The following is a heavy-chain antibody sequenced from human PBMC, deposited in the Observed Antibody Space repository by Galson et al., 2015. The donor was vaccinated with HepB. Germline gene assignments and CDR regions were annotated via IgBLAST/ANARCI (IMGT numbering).Heavy chain of an antibody. CDR1: GFTSSSYC. CDR3: ARDLLGMMALASGYYYSMDV. Sequence: ALRLSGAAAGFTSSSYCIHWVRRDPRKGLEWGAVIWNDGRNKYYAHSVKGRFTISRDNSKNTLYLQMNSLRAEDTAVYYCARDLLGMMALASGYYYSMDVWGQGTTVTVSS. D-gene: IGHD3-10*01. CDR2: IWNDGRNK. J-gene: IGHJ6*02. V-gene: IGHV3-33*01.